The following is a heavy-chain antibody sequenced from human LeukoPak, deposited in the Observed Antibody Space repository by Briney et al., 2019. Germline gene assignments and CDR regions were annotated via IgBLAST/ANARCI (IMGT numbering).Heavy chain of an antibody. V-gene: IGHV1-18*01. CDR2: IGANNGNT. J-gene: IGHJ4*02. D-gene: IGHD4-17*01. CDR1: GYTFTSFG. CDR3: ARINAVTTNPGSFDY. Sequence: ASATVSCTASGYTFTSFGISWVRQAPGQGLEWMGWIGANNGNTNYAQKLQGRVTVTTDTSTSTAYMELRSLRSDDTAVYYCARINAVTTNPGSFDYWGQGTLLTVSS.